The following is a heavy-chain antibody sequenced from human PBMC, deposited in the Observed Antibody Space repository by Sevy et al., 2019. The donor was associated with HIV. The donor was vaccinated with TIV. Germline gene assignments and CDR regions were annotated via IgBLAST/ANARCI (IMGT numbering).Heavy chain of an antibody. CDR2: IYHSGST. CDR1: GYSISSGYY. J-gene: IGHJ4*02. V-gene: IGHV4-38-2*01. CDR3: ARALRGGSYPGDY. Sequence: SETLSLTCAVSGYSISSGYYWGWIRQPPGKGLEWIGSIYHSGSTYYNPSLKSRVTISVDTSKNQFSLKLSSVTAADTAVYYCARALRGGSYPGDYWGQGTLVTVSS. D-gene: IGHD1-26*01.